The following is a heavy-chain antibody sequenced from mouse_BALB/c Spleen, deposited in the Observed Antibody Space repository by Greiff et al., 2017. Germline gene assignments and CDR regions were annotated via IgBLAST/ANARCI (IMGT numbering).Heavy chain of an antibody. CDR3: AISTMITTRAMDY. J-gene: IGHJ4*01. V-gene: IGHV5-4*02. CDR1: GFTFSDYY. Sequence: EVQLVESGGGLVKPGGSLKLSCAASGFTFSDYYMYWVRQTPEKRLEWVATISDGGSYTYYPDSVKGRFTISRDNAKNNLYLQISSLKSEDTAMYYCAISTMITTRAMDYWGQGTSVTVSS. D-gene: IGHD2-4*01. CDR2: ISDGGSYT.